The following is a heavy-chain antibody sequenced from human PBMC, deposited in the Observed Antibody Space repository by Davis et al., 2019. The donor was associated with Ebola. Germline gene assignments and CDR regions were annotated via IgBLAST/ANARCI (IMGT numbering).Heavy chain of an antibody. D-gene: IGHD4-23*01. CDR1: GFTFSSYG. CDR3: ARSQWLVRYGGNSGPFDY. V-gene: IGHV3-33*01. CDR2: IWYDGSNK. J-gene: IGHJ4*02. Sequence: PGGSLRLSCAASGFTFSSYGMHWVRQAPGKGLEWVAVIWYDGSNKYYADSVKGRFTISRDNSKNTLYLQMNSLRAEDTAVYYCARSQWLVRYGGNSGPFDYWGQGTLVTVSS.